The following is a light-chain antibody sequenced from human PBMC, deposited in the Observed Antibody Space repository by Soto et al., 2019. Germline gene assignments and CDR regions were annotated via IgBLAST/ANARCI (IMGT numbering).Light chain of an antibody. CDR3: QQRSNWPPIT. J-gene: IGKJ5*01. V-gene: IGKV3-11*01. CDR1: QSVSKY. Sequence: EIVLTQSPATLSLSPGERATLSCSASQSVSKYLAWYQQKPGQPPRLLIYDASNRATGIPARFSGSGSGTDFTLSISSLEPEDFAVYYCQQRSNWPPITFGQGTRLEIK. CDR2: DAS.